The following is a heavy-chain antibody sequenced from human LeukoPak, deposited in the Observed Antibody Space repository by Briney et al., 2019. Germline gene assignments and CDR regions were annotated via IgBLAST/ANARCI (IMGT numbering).Heavy chain of an antibody. J-gene: IGHJ4*02. Sequence: GGSLRLSCAASGFTFSGYPIHWVRQAPGKGLEWVANIKQDGTEKYYVDSVKGRFTISRDNAKNSLYLQMNSLRAEDTAVYYCARRYFDLWGQGTLVTVSS. CDR1: GFTFSGYP. CDR3: ARRYFDL. V-gene: IGHV3-7*01. CDR2: IKQDGTEK.